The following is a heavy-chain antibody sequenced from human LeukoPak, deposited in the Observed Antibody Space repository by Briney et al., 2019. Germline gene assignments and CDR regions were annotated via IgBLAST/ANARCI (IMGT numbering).Heavy chain of an antibody. CDR1: GFTFSSYR. D-gene: IGHD4-11*01. CDR3: ARERNSAGSHLDY. CDR2: INRDETST. J-gene: IGHJ4*02. Sequence: PGGSLRLSCVASGFTFSSYRMHWVRQAPGKGLVWVSRINRDETSTTYADSVKGRFTISRDNAKNTLYLHMNSLRAEDTAVYYCARERNSAGSHLDYWGQGTLVTVSS. V-gene: IGHV3-74*01.